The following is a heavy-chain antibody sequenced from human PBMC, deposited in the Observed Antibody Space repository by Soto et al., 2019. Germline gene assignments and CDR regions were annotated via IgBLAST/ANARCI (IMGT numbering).Heavy chain of an antibody. CDR2: INHSGST. J-gene: IGHJ6*03. Sequence: SETLSLTCAVYGGSFIGYYWSWIRQPPGKGPEWIGEINHSGSTNYNPSLKSRVTISVDTSKNQFSLKLSSVTAADTAVYYCARGIYVLYYCYYMXVWGKGTTVXVSS. D-gene: IGHD3-10*02. V-gene: IGHV4-34*01. CDR1: GGSFIGYY. CDR3: ARGIYVLYYCYYMXV.